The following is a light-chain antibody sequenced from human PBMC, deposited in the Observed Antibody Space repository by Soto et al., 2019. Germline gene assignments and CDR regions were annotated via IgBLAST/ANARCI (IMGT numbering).Light chain of an antibody. CDR3: QQCFSSFYT. V-gene: IGKV1-39*01. Sequence: GLQSEVPSRFSGGGSGTDFTLTINGLQPEDSATYYCQQCFSSFYTFGQGTKVDIK. J-gene: IGKJ2*01.